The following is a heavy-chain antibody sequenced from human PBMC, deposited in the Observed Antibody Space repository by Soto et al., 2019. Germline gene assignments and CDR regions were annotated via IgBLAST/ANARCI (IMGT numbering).Heavy chain of an antibody. J-gene: IGHJ5*02. Sequence: WIRQTPGKALEWLALIYWDDDKRYSPSLKSRLTITKDTSKNQVVLTMTNMDPVDTATYYCAHSMGMNWFDPWGQGTLVTVS. V-gene: IGHV2-5*02. D-gene: IGHD6-13*01. CDR2: IYWDDDK. CDR3: AHSMGMNWFDP.